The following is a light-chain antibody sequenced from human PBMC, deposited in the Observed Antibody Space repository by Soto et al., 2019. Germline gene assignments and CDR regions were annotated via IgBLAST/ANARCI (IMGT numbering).Light chain of an antibody. V-gene: IGKV1-5*03. J-gene: IGKJ4*01. CDR2: KAS. Sequence: DIQMTQSPSTLYASVGDRVTITCRASQSIGASLAWFQQTPGKAPNLLIYKASSLESGVPSRFSGSGSGTEFSLTISTLQPDDFATEYCQQYNRSPLTFGGGTKVEIK. CDR3: QQYNRSPLT. CDR1: QSIGAS.